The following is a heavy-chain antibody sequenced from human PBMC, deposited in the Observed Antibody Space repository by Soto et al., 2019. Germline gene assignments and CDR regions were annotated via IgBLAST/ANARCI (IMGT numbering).Heavy chain of an antibody. CDR3: AKDVTTVNFFDY. Sequence: GALRLSCAASGFTFSNYDMHWVRQAPGKGLEWVAVISYDGSSKYYADSVKGRFTISRDNSKNTLYLQMNSLRAEDTAVYYCAKDVTTVNFFDYWGQGTQVTVSS. V-gene: IGHV3-30*18. CDR2: ISYDGSSK. D-gene: IGHD4-17*01. CDR1: GFTFSNYD. J-gene: IGHJ4*02.